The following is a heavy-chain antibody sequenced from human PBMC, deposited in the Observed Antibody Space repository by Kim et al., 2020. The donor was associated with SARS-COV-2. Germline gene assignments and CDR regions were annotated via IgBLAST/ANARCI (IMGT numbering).Heavy chain of an antibody. J-gene: IGHJ4*02. Sequence: GGSLRLSCAASGINFSYYYMSWIRQAPGKGLEWVSYISSSGTYTKYADSLKGRFTISRDNAENSLYLEMNSLRAEDTAVYYCVRVAVGASSWYYFDSWSQGTMVTVSS. CDR2: ISSSGTYT. CDR1: GINFSYYY. V-gene: IGHV3-11*05. CDR3: VRVAVGASSWYYFDS. D-gene: IGHD6-13*01.